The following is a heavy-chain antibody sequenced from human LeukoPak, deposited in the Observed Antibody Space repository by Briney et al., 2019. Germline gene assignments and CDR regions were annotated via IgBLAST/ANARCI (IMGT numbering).Heavy chain of an antibody. D-gene: IGHD5-18*01. CDR2: ISGSGGST. J-gene: IGHJ4*02. Sequence: GSLRLSCAASGFTFSSYAMSWVRQAPGKGLEWVSAISGSGGSTYYADSVKGRFTISRDNSKNTLYLQMNSLRAEDTAVYYCARVRGYSYGINHAFDYWGQGTLVTVSS. CDR3: ARVRGYSYGINHAFDY. CDR1: GFTFSSYA. V-gene: IGHV3-23*01.